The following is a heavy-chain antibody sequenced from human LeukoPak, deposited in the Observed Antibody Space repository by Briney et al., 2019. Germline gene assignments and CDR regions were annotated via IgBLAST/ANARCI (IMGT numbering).Heavy chain of an antibody. CDR2: IYYSGST. V-gene: IGHV4-59*01. D-gene: IGHD1-7*01. CDR3: ARDPMNYAAPV. CDR1: GGSISSYY. J-gene: IGHJ4*02. Sequence: SETLSLTCTVSGGSISSYYCSWIRQPQGKGLEWIGYIYYSGSTNYNPSLKSRVAISVDTSKSQFSLKLSSVTAADTAVYYCARDPMNYAAPVWGQGTLVTVSS.